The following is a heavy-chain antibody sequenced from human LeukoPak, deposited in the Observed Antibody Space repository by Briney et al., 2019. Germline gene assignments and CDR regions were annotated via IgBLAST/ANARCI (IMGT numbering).Heavy chain of an antibody. CDR3: ARNLATRGYGMDV. CDR2: IYHSGST. D-gene: IGHD5-12*01. CDR1: GGSTSSSNYY. V-gene: IGHV4-39*07. Sequence: SETLSLTCTVSGGSTSSSNYYWGWIRQPPGKGLEWIGYIYHSGSTYYNPSLKSRVTISVDRSKNQFSLKLSSVTAADTAVYYCARNLATRGYGMDVWGQGTTVTVSS. J-gene: IGHJ6*02.